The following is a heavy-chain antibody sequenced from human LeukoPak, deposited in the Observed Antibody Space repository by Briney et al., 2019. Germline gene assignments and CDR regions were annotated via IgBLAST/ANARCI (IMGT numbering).Heavy chain of an antibody. CDR2: ISYDGSNK. V-gene: IGHV3-30*04. J-gene: IGHJ4*02. Sequence: GGSLRLSCAASGFTFSNYALHGVRQAPGKGREWVAVISYDGSNKYYADSVRGRFTISRDNSKNTLYLQMNSLRAEDTAVYYCARDRCSGGVCYSTLDYWGQGTLVTVSS. D-gene: IGHD2-15*01. CDR1: GFTFSNYA. CDR3: ARDRCSGGVCYSTLDY.